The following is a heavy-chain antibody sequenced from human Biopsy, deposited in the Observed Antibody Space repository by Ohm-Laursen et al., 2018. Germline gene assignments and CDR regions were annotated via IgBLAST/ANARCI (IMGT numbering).Heavy chain of an antibody. D-gene: IGHD3-10*02. Sequence: SLRLSCAASGFTFSSFAMSWVRQAPGKGLVWVSGISDSGGCTHYADSVKGRFSISRDTSKNTLYLQMNSLRAEDTAVYYCAKDVFGGFSGSTDYYAYYFDSWGQGTLVTVSS. CDR1: GFTFSSFA. J-gene: IGHJ4*02. CDR2: ISDSGGCT. CDR3: AKDVFGGFSGSTDYYAYYFDS. V-gene: IGHV3-23*01.